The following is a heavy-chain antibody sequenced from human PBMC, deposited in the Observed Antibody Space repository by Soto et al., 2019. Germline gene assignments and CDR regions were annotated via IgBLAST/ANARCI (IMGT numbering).Heavy chain of an antibody. CDR2: ISSSSSYI. J-gene: IGHJ5*02. CDR3: ARRVRSIAARGWFDP. CDR1: GFTFSSYS. D-gene: IGHD6-6*01. Sequence: EVQLVESGGGLVKPGGSLRLSCAASGFTFSSYSMNWVRQAPGKGLEWVSSISSSSSYIYYADSVKGRFTISRDNAKNSLYLQMNSLRAEDTAVYCCARRVRSIAARGWFDPWGQGTLVTVSS. V-gene: IGHV3-21*01.